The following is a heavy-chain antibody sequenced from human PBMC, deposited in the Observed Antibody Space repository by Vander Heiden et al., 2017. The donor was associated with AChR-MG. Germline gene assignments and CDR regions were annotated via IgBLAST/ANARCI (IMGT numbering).Heavy chain of an antibody. D-gene: IGHD3-16*01. CDR1: GCTVSSYS. CDR2: ISSSSSYI. CDR3: ARDIYDYVWEAWGYFDY. Sequence: EVQLVESGGGLDKPGGSLSLSCAASGCTVSSYSRIWVRQAPGKGLEWGSSISSSSSYIYYADSVKGRFTISRDNAKNSLYLQMNSLRAEDTAVYYCARDIYDYVWEAWGYFDYWGQGTLVTVSS. J-gene: IGHJ4*02. V-gene: IGHV3-21*01.